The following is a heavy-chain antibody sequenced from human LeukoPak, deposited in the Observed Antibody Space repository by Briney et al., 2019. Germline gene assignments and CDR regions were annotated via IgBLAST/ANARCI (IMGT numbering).Heavy chain of an antibody. Sequence: GGSLRLSCAASGFTFSSYWMSWVRQAPGKGLEWEANIKQDGSEKYYADSVKGRFTISRDNAKNSLYLQMNSLRAEDTAVYYCARETSGYYLDYWGQGTLVTVSS. V-gene: IGHV3-7*03. CDR2: IKQDGSEK. D-gene: IGHD3-3*01. CDR3: ARETSGYYLDY. CDR1: GFTFSSYW. J-gene: IGHJ4*02.